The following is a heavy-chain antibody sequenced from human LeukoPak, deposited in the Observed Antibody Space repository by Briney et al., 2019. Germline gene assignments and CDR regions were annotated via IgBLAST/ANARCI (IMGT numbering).Heavy chain of an antibody. Sequence: GGSLRLSCAASGFTFSSNYMSWVRQAPGKGLEWVSVIYSGSSTYYAAPVKGRFTISRHNSKNTLYLQMNSLRAEDTAVYYCARVTGVGAFDIWGQGTMVTVSS. CDR3: ARVTGVGAFDI. CDR1: GFTFSSNY. J-gene: IGHJ3*02. D-gene: IGHD1-14*01. V-gene: IGHV3-53*04. CDR2: IYSGSST.